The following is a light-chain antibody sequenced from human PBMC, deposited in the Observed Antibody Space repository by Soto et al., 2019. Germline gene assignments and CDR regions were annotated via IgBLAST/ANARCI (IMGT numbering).Light chain of an antibody. J-gene: IGLJ1*01. CDR2: EVS. CDR3: CSYGCSSTYV. Sequence: QSALTQPASVSGSPGQSITISCTGTSSDVGGYTLVSWYQHHPGKAPKLMIYEVSKRPSGISTRFSGSKSGNTASLTISGLQAEYEADYFCCSYGCSSTYVFGTGTKVTGL. CDR1: SSDVGGYTL. V-gene: IGLV2-23*02.